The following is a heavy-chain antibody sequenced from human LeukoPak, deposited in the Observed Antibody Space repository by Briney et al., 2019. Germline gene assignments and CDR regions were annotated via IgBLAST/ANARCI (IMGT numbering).Heavy chain of an antibody. CDR1: GGSFSGYY. CDR3: ARTQYSSGWYDGYYYYYYMDV. D-gene: IGHD6-19*01. Sequence: SETLSLTCAVYGGSFSGYYWSWIRQPPGKGLEWIGEINHSGSTNYNPSLKSRVTISVDTSKNQFSLKLSSVTAADTAVYYCARTQYSSGWYDGYYYYYYMDVWGKGTTVTVSS. CDR2: INHSGST. J-gene: IGHJ6*03. V-gene: IGHV4-34*01.